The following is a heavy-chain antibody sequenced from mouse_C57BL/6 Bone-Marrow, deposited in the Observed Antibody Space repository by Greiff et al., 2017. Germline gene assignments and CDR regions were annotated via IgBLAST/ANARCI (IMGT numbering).Heavy chain of an antibody. D-gene: IGHD2-1*01. Sequence: QVQLKQPGAELVKPGASVKLSCKASGYTFTSYWMHWVKQRPGQGLEWIGMIHPNSGSTNYNEKFKSKATLTVDKSSSTAYMQLSSLTSEDSAVYYCARYYGNYVSFAYWGQGTLVTVSA. J-gene: IGHJ3*01. CDR3: ARYYGNYVSFAY. CDR2: IHPNSGST. CDR1: GYTFTSYW. V-gene: IGHV1-64*01.